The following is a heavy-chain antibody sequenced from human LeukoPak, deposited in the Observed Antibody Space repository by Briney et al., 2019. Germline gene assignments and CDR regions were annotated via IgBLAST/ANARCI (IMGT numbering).Heavy chain of an antibody. CDR3: ARAVTMVRGAYSGGGRPSYGMDV. J-gene: IGHJ6*02. CDR2: IYHSGST. D-gene: IGHD3-10*01. CDR1: GGSISSGGYS. Sequence: SQTLSLTCAVSGGSISSGGYSWSWIRQPPGKGLEWIGYIYHSGSTYYNPSLKSRVTISVDRSKNQFSLKLSSVTAADTAVYYCARAVTMVRGAYSGGGRPSYGMDVWGQGTTVTVSS. V-gene: IGHV4-30-2*01.